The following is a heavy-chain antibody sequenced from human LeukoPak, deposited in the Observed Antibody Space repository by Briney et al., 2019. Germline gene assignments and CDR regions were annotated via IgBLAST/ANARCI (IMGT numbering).Heavy chain of an antibody. CDR2: ISGSGGSR. D-gene: IGHD3-10*01. CDR3: ARDYGWFDP. Sequence: GGSLRLSCAASGFIFSTYAMGWVRQAPGKGLEWVSVISGSGGSRYYADSVKGRFTISRDNAKNSLYLQMNSLRDEDTAVYYCARDYGWFDPWGQGTLVTVSS. CDR1: GFIFSTYA. J-gene: IGHJ5*02. V-gene: IGHV3-23*01.